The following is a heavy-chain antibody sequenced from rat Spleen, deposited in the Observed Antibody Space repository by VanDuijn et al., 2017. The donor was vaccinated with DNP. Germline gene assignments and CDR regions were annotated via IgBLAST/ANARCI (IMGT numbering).Heavy chain of an antibody. D-gene: IGHD1-11*01. J-gene: IGHJ2*01. CDR1: GINFNDYW. V-gene: IGHV4-2*01. Sequence: EVKLVESGGGLVQPGKSLKLSCAASGINFNDYWMGWVRQAPGKGLEWIGQINKDSSTRNYIPSWKDKITISRDNAQNTLYLQMSQLGSEDTAIYYCAKGPNYGGWSDYFDYWGQGVMVTVSS. CDR2: INKDSSTR. CDR3: AKGPNYGGWSDYFDY.